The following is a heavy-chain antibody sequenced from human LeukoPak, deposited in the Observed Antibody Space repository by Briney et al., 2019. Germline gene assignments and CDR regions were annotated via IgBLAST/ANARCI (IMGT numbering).Heavy chain of an antibody. CDR1: GYTFTSYD. J-gene: IGHJ5*02. CDR2: MNPNSGNT. CDR3: ARGRLLRNWLDP. Sequence: ASVKVSCKASGYTFTSYDINWVRQATGQGLEWMGWMNPNSGNTGYAQKFQGRVTITRNTSISTAYMELSSLRSADTAVYYCARGRLLRNWLDPWGQGTLVTVSS. D-gene: IGHD1-26*01. V-gene: IGHV1-8*03.